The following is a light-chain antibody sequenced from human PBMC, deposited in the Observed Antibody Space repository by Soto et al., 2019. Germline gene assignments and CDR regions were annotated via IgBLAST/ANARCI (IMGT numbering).Light chain of an antibody. Sequence: LTQPASVSRSPGQSIPISSPATSSDVGGYNYVSWYQQHPGQAPKPMLYEVSNRPSGVSNRFSGSKSGNTAALTISGRQAEDEADYDCSSYTSSSTFFGTGTKVTVL. CDR1: SSDVGGYNY. CDR3: SSYTSSSTF. J-gene: IGLJ1*01. CDR2: EVS. V-gene: IGLV2-14*01.